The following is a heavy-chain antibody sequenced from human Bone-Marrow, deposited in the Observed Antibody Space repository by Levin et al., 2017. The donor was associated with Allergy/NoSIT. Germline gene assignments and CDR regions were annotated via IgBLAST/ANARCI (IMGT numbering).Heavy chain of an antibody. CDR2: ISYDGSNK. CDR1: GFTFSRHG. CDR3: AKDRYDYGDSGPFDY. V-gene: IGHV3-30*18. D-gene: IGHD4-17*01. J-gene: IGHJ4*02. Sequence: GGSLRLSCAASGFTFSRHGMHWVRQAPGKGLEWVAVISYDGSNKYYVDSVKGRFTISRDNSKNTLYLQMNSLRADDTAVFYCAKDRYDYGDSGPFDYWGQGTLVTVSS.